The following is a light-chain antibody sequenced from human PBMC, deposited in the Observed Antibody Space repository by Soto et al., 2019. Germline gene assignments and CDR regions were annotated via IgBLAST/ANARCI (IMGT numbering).Light chain of an antibody. CDR1: QGISSY. Sequence: DIQLTQSPSFLSASVGDRVTITCRASQGISSYLAWYQQKPGKAPQLLIYAASTLQSGVLSRFSGSRSGTDFTLIISSLQPEDSATYYCQQSYSALWTFGQGTKVDIK. V-gene: IGKV1-39*01. J-gene: IGKJ1*01. CDR2: AAS. CDR3: QQSYSALWT.